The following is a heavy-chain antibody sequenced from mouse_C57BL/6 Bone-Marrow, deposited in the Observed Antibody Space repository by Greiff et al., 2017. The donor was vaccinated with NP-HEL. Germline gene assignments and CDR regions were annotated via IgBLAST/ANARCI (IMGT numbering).Heavy chain of an antibody. V-gene: IGHV1-50*01. CDR2: IDPSDSYT. J-gene: IGHJ1*03. CDR1: GYTFTSYW. CDR3: AREAITTVVAFYWYFDV. Sequence: QVQLQQPGAELVKPGASVKLSCKASGYTFTSYWMQWVKQRPGQGLEWIGEIDPSDSYTNYNQKFKGKATFTVDTSSSTAYMQLSSLTSEDSAVYYCAREAITTVVAFYWYFDVWGTGTTVTVSS. D-gene: IGHD1-1*01.